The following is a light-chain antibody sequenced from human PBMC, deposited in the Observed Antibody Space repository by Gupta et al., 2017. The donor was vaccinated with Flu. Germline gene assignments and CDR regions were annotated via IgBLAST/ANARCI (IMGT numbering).Light chain of an antibody. CDR1: SSDVGGYNL. CDR3: CSFAGGDTYV. V-gene: IGLV2-23*01. J-gene: IGLJ1*01. CDR2: GGS. Sequence: QSALTQPASVSGSPGQSITISCTGTSSDVGGYNLVTWYQQHPGKAPKLIIYGGSQRPSGVSSRFSGFKSGNTASLTISGLQAEDEADYYCCSFAGGDTYVFGTGTKVTVL.